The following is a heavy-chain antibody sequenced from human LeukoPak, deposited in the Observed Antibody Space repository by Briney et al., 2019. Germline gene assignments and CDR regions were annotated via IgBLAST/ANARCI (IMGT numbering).Heavy chain of an antibody. D-gene: IGHD2/OR15-2a*01. J-gene: IGHJ4*02. Sequence: GGSLRLSCAASGFTFSTYGMHWVRQVPGKGLEWVAVMSHDETFTYYGDSVRGRSTISRDNSKHTLYLQLNSLRPEDTALYYCARAGVVLQPEYYFDYWGQGTLVTVSS. CDR3: ARAGVVLQPEYYFDY. V-gene: IGHV3-30*03. CDR2: MSHDETFT. CDR1: GFTFSTYG.